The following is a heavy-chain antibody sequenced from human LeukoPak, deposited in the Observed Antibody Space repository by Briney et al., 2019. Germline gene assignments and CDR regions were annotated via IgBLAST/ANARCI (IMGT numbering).Heavy chain of an antibody. CDR2: IYYSGST. D-gene: IGHD2-15*01. CDR3: ARQLHCSGGSCAEDYFDY. Sequence: PSETLSLTCTVSGGSISSYYWSWIRQPPGKGLEWIGYIYYSGSTNYNPSLKSRVTISVDTSKNQFSLKLSSVTAADTAVYYCARQLHCSGGSCAEDYFDYWGQGTLVTV. J-gene: IGHJ4*02. V-gene: IGHV4-59*01. CDR1: GGSISSYY.